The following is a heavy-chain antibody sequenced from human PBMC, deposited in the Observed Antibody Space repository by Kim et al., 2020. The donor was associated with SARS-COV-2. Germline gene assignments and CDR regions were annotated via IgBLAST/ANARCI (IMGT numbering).Heavy chain of an antibody. Sequence: GESLKISCKGSGYSFTSYWISWVRQMPGKGLEWMGRIDPSDSYTNYSPSFQGHVTISADKSISTAYLQWSSLKASDTAMYYCASNLDKKNNHKSYGMDVWGQGTTGTVSS. V-gene: IGHV5-10-1*01. CDR2: IDPSDSYT. D-gene: IGHD1-1*01. CDR1: GYSFTSYW. CDR3: ASNLDKKNNHKSYGMDV. J-gene: IGHJ6*02.